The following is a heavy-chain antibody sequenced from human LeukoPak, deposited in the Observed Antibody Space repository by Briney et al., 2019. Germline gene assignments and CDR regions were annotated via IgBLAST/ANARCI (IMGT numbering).Heavy chain of an antibody. D-gene: IGHD3-10*01. J-gene: IGHJ6*02. Sequence: SETLSLTCTVSGGSISSYYWSWIRQPPGKGLEWIAYISDIGSINYNPSLKSRVTISLDTSKNQFSLKLSSVTAADTAVYYCAKPSGLGRYYYYGLDVWGQGTTVTVSS. CDR1: GGSISSYY. CDR3: AKPSGLGRYYYYGLDV. CDR2: ISDIGSI. V-gene: IGHV4-59*08.